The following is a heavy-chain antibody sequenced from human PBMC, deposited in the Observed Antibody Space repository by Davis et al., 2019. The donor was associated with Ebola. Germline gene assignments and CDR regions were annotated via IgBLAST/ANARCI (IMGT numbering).Heavy chain of an antibody. Sequence: PSETLSLTCTVSGGSISSGDYYWSWIRQPPGKGLEWIGYIYYSGSTYYNPSLKSRVTISVDTSKNQFSLKLSSVTAADTAVYYCARRVYDFWSGYELYYFDYWGQGTLVTVSS. CDR1: GGSISSGDYY. CDR3: ARRVYDFWSGYELYYFDY. CDR2: IYYSGST. J-gene: IGHJ4*02. V-gene: IGHV4-30-4*01. D-gene: IGHD3-3*01.